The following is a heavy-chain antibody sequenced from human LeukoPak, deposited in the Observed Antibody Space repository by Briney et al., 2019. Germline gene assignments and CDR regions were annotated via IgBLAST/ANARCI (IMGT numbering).Heavy chain of an antibody. Sequence: SANDSPLAAEGPFSRDSGSRVRQAPGQRNEWMGGIIPMFGTPNYAQNFRGRVTVTTDESTSTASMELTSLRSEDTAVYYCARVSVDSGYYYLDLWGQGTLVTVSS. D-gene: IGHD3-22*01. J-gene: IGHJ4*02. CDR2: IIPMFGTP. CDR3: ARVSVDSGYYYLDL. V-gene: IGHV1-69*05. CDR1: EGPFSRDS.